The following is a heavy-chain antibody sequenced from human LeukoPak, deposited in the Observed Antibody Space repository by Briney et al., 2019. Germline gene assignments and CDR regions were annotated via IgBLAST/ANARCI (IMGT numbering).Heavy chain of an antibody. D-gene: IGHD4-17*01. CDR1: GFTFSSYA. Sequence: GGSLRLSCEASGFTFSSYAMSWVRQAPGKGLEWVSAISGSGGSTYYADSVKGRFTISRDNSKNTPYLQMNSLRAEDTAVYYCAKAHDYGDYTDFDYWGQGTLVTVSS. CDR2: ISGSGGST. J-gene: IGHJ4*02. CDR3: AKAHDYGDYTDFDY. V-gene: IGHV3-23*01.